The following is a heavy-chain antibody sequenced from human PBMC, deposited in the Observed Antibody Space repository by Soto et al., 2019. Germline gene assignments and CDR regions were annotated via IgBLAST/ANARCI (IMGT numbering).Heavy chain of an antibody. V-gene: IGHV3-23*01. CDR1: GFPFSTYI. J-gene: IGHJ4*01. CDR2: LSGGGANT. D-gene: IGHD5-12*01. CDR3: ARWSGYADA. Sequence: PVGSLRLSCAASGFPFSTYIMAWVGQAAGQGPQWVSGLSGGGANTFSINSVRGRFTISLDISRNTVFLQMYSLRVDDTAVCYFARWSGYADAWGRGTLVTVSS.